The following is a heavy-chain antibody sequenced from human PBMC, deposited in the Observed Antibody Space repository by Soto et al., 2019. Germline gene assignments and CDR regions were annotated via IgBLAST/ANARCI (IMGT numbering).Heavy chain of an antibody. J-gene: IGHJ6*03. V-gene: IGHV3-7*01. Sequence: PGGSLRLSCAASGFTSSSYWMSWVRQAPGKGLEWVANIKQDGSEKYYVDSVKGRFTISRDNAKNSLYLQMNSLRAEDTAVYYCARDLSHLRTGTPWYYYYYMDVWGKGTTVTVSS. CDR2: IKQDGSEK. CDR1: GFTSSSYW. CDR3: ARDLSHLRTGTPWYYYYYMDV. D-gene: IGHD1-7*01.